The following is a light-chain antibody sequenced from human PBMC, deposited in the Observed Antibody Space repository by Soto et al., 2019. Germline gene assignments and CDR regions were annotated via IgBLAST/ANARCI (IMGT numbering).Light chain of an antibody. J-gene: IGLJ2*01. CDR3: GTWDTSLSIVL. Sequence: QSVLTQPPSMSAAPGQRVTISCSGSNSNIGSYHVSWYQHLPGTAPKVLIYDTDKRPSGIPDRFSGSKSGTSATLGITGLQTGEEADYYCGTWDTSLSIVLFGGGTKLTVL. V-gene: IGLV1-51*01. CDR1: NSNIGSYH. CDR2: DTD.